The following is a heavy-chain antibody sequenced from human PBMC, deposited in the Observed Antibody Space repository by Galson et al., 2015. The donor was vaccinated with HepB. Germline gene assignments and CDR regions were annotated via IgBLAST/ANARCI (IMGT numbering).Heavy chain of an antibody. D-gene: IGHD3-10*01. CDR2: VNTNTGNP. V-gene: IGHV7-4-1*02. CDR1: GYVFTDYG. J-gene: IGHJ5*02. CDR3: ARTPNYASGNSHNVWFDP. Sequence: SAKVSCKASGYVFTDYGISWLRQAPGQGVEWMGWVNTNTGNPTYAQGFAGRFVFSLDNSVSTTYLQISGLKAEDTAVYFCARTPNYASGNSHNVWFDPWGQGTLVTVSS.